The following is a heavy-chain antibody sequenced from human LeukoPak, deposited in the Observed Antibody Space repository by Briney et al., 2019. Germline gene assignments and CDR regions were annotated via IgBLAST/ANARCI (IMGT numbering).Heavy chain of an antibody. Sequence: ASVKVSCKASGYTFTGYYIHWVRQAPGQGLEWMEWINPNSGDTKYAQKFQGRVTMTRDTSISTAYMDLSRLRSDDTAVYYCARVGRERYYYYYMDVWGKGTAVTVSS. CDR2: INPNSGDT. J-gene: IGHJ6*03. CDR3: ARVGRERYYYYYMDV. V-gene: IGHV1-2*02. D-gene: IGHD1-1*01. CDR1: GYTFTGYY.